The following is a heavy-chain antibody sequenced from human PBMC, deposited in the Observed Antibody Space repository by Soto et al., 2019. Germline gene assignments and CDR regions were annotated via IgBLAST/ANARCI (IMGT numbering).Heavy chain of an antibody. Sequence: QLQLQQSGPGLVKPSETLSLTCTVSGGSISSNIYYWVWIPQPPGKGLEWIGNIHYSGSTYYDSSRQSRVTIATDTSKTQFSMTLSSLTATDTAVYSCASQHYYDSRGYYVVYWGQGTLVTVSS. CDR3: ASQHYYDSRGYYVVY. CDR1: GGSISSNIYY. D-gene: IGHD3-22*01. CDR2: IHYSGST. J-gene: IGHJ4*02. V-gene: IGHV4-39*01.